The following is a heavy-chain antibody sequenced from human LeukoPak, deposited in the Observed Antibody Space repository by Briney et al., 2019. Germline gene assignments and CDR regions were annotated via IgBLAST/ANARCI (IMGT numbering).Heavy chain of an antibody. CDR2: ISYDGKIK. V-gene: IGHV3-30*04. CDR3: ARDNSVVPANPYFGMDV. CDR1: GFTFNCYA. J-gene: IGHJ6*01. Sequence: SVTLSSAAFGFTFNCYAMHRVRPAPGKGLEWVADISYDGKIKYYADYVKGRFTNSRDNSNNTLYLQMNSLRPEDTAVYYCARDNSVVPANPYFGMDVRGQGGTVTVSS. D-gene: IGHD2-2*01.